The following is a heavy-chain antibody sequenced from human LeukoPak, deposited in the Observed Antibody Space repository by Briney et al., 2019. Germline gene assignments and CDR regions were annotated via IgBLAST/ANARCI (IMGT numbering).Heavy chain of an antibody. D-gene: IGHD2/OR15-2a*01. Sequence: GGSLRLSCAASGITFSKAWMSWVRQAPGKGPEWIGRIKTKTDGETTEYAAPVRGRFTISRDDSSNALYLQMNGLKIEDTAMYYCSTAREGTSWWGQGTLVTVSS. CDR2: IKTKTDGETT. CDR1: GITFSKAW. CDR3: STAREGTSW. V-gene: IGHV3-15*01. J-gene: IGHJ4*02.